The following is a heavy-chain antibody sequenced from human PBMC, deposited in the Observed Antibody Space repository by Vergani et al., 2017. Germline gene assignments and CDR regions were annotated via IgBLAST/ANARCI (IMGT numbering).Heavy chain of an antibody. CDR3: TRHGRSGWAGYFQH. D-gene: IGHD6-19*01. V-gene: IGHV4-39*01. CDR2: IYYTGTT. CDR1: GVSIGSNSYY. J-gene: IGHJ1*01. Sequence: QLQLQESGPGLVKPSETLSLTCTVSGVSIGSNSYYWGWIRQPPGKGLEWIGTIYYTGTTYYNEAHKSRLTISVDTSKNQFSLNLTSVTAAATAVYYCTRHGRSGWAGYFQHWGQGTLVTASS.